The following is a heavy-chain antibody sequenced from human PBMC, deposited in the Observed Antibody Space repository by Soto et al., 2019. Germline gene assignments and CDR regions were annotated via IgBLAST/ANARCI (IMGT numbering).Heavy chain of an antibody. CDR3: TTERPDIVVVVAATSPVV. J-gene: IGHJ4*02. Sequence: EVQLVESGGGLVKPGGSLRLSCAASGFTFSNAWMSWVRQAPGKGLEWVGRIKSKTDGGTTDYAAPVKGRFTISRDDSKNTLYLQMNSLKTEDTAVYYCTTERPDIVVVVAATSPVVWGQGTLVTVSS. V-gene: IGHV3-15*01. CDR2: IKSKTDGGTT. D-gene: IGHD2-15*01. CDR1: GFTFSNAW.